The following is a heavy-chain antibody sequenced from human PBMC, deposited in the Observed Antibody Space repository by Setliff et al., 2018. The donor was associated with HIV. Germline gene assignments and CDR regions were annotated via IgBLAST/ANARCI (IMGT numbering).Heavy chain of an antibody. CDR2: INAGNGST. J-gene: IGHJ6*02. CDR3: ARPDSRWYARGRDPLYGLDV. CDR1: GYTFTNYA. Sequence: ASVKVSCKASGYTFTNYAMQWVRQAPGQGLEWMGWINAGNGSTKYSQKFQGRVTITRDTFASIAYMELSSLRSEDTAVYYCARPDSRWYARGRDPLYGLDVWGQGTTVTV. D-gene: IGHD6-13*01. V-gene: IGHV1-3*01.